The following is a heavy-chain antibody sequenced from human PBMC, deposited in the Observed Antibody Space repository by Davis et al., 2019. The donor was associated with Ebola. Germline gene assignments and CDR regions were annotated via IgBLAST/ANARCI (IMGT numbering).Heavy chain of an antibody. Sequence: AASVKVSCKASGYTFTSYYMHWVRQAPGQGLEWMGIINPSGGSTSYAQKFQGRVTMTRDTSTSTVYMELSSLRSEDTAVYYCARGPWVITARRGLTLDFWGQGTLATVSS. D-gene: IGHD3-10*01. CDR1: GYTFTSYY. CDR3: ARGPWVITARRGLTLDF. J-gene: IGHJ4*02. CDR2: INPSGGST. V-gene: IGHV1-46*01.